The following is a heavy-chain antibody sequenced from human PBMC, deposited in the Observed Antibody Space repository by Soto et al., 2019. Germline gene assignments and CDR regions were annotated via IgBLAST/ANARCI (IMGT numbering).Heavy chain of an antibody. CDR2: ISYSGRT. CDR1: GGSISSYY. Sequence: QVQLQESGPGLVKPSETLSLTCTVSGGSISSYYWSWIRQPPGKGLEWIGYISYSGRTNYNSALNSRVTMSVDTSKNQFSLNLSSVTAADTAVYYCARAGPRTVPADAYGMDVWGQGTTVTVAS. CDR3: ARAGPRTVPADAYGMDV. V-gene: IGHV4-59*01. D-gene: IGHD2-2*01. J-gene: IGHJ6*02.